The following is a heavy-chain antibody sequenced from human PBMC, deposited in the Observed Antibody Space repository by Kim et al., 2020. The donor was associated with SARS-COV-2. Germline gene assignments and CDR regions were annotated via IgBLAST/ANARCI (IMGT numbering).Heavy chain of an antibody. V-gene: IGHV4-34*01. J-gene: IGHJ4*02. CDR1: GGSFSGYY. D-gene: IGHD3-3*01. CDR2: INHSGST. CDR3: AGHYDFWSGYYRPLRFDY. Sequence: SETLSLTCAVYGGSFSGYYWSWIRQPPGKGLEWIGEINHSGSTNYNPSLKSRATISVDTSKNQFSLKLSSVTAADTAVYYCAGHYDFWSGYYRPLRFDYWGQGTLVTVSS.